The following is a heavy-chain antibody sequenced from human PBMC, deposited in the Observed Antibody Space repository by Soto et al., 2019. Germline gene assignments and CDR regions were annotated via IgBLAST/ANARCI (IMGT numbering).Heavy chain of an antibody. CDR1: GFTFSSYS. J-gene: IGHJ6*03. CDR3: ASSGWTTYYMDV. CDR2: ISSSSIYI. V-gene: IGHV3-21*01. Sequence: PGGSLRLSCAASGFTFSSYSMNWVRQAPGKGLEWVSSISSSSIYIYYADSVKGRFTISRDNAKNSLYLQMNSLRAEDTAVYYCASSGWTTYYMDVWGKGTTVTVSS. D-gene: IGHD6-19*01.